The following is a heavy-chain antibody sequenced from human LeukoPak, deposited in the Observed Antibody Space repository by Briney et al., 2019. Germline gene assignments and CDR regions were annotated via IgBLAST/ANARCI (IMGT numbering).Heavy chain of an antibody. CDR1: GFTFSSYA. CDR2: ISSGGGIT. V-gene: IGHV3-23*01. D-gene: IGHD3-22*01. Sequence: GGSLRLSCAASGFTFSSYAMDWVRQAPRKGLEWVSAISSGGGITYYEGSVKGRFTVSRDNSKNTLYLQMNNLRADDTAVYYCAKSSYYDSSGYYREYYYDYWGQGTLVTVSS. CDR3: AKSSYYDSSGYYREYYYDY. J-gene: IGHJ4*02.